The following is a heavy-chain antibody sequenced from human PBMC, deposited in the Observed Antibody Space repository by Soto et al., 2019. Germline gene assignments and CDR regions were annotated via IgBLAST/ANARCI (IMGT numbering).Heavy chain of an antibody. CDR2: IWYDGSYK. CDR3: ARESLPFFYYMDV. D-gene: IGHD3-10*01. CDR1: GFTFSSYG. Sequence: GGSLRLSCAASGFTFSSYGMHWVRQAPGKGLEWVAVIWYDGSYKYYADSVKGRFTISRDISKNTLYLQMNSLRSEDTAVYYCARESLPFFYYMDVWGRGTTVTVSS. J-gene: IGHJ6*03. V-gene: IGHV3-33*01.